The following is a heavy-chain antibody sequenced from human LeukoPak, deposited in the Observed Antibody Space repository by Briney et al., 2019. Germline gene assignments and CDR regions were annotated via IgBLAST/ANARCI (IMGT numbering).Heavy chain of an antibody. V-gene: IGHV1-69*05. J-gene: IGHJ5*02. Sequence: SVKVSCKASGGTFSNYAIGWVRQAPGQGLEWMGGIIPIFGTANYAQKFQGRVTMTTDESTSTTYMELNSLRSEDTAVYYCAGWNRPQNWFDRWGQGTLVTV. CDR1: GGTFSNYA. CDR3: AGWNRPQNWFDR. D-gene: IGHD1-1*01. CDR2: IIPIFGTA.